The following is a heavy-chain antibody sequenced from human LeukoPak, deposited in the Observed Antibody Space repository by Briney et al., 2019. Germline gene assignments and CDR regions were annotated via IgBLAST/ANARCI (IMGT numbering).Heavy chain of an antibody. V-gene: IGHV3-30-3*01. D-gene: IGHD1-14*01. CDR3: ARGPPNSEYYFDY. CDR1: GFTFTSYV. Sequence: TGGSLRLSCEASGFTFTSYVMHWVRQAPGKGLEWVAVISYNGSNKNYAESVKGRFTISRDNSKNTLYLQMNGLTGEDTAVYYCARGPPNSEYYFDYWGQGSLVTVSS. CDR2: ISYNGSNK. J-gene: IGHJ4*02.